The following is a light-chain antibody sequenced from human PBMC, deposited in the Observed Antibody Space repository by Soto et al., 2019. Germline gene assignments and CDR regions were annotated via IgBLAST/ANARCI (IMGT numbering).Light chain of an antibody. V-gene: IGKV3-20*01. CDR2: GAS. CDR3: QQYGTSPLT. CDR1: HNVATNY. Sequence: EIVLTQFPGTLSLSPGDRATLSCRASHNVATNYLAWYQQRPGQAPRLLIYGASNRATGIPDRFSGTGSGTDFSLTISRLEPEDFAVYVCQQYGTSPLTFGGGTKVEIK. J-gene: IGKJ4*01.